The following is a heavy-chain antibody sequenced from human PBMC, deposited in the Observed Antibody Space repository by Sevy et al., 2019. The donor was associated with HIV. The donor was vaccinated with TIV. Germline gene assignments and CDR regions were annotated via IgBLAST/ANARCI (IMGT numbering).Heavy chain of an antibody. CDR3: ARGGPNQHQLDYFDY. V-gene: IGHV4-59*01. CDR1: GVSISNYY. Sequence: SETPSLTYTVSGVSISNYYWAWIRQPPGKGLECVGFSGSTNYNPSLKSRVTTSVDTSKNHFSLKLSSVTVADTAIYYCARGGPNQHQLDYFDYWGQGTLVTVSS. CDR2: SGST. J-gene: IGHJ4*02. D-gene: IGHD6-13*01.